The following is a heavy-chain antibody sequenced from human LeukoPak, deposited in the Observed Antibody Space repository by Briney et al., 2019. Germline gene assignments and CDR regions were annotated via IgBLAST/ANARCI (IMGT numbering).Heavy chain of an antibody. Sequence: PGGSLRLSCAASGFTFSDYYMSWIRQAPGKGLEWVSYISSSSSTKYYADSVKGRFTISRDNAKNSLYLQMNSLRDEDTAVYYCARDLSGYNYGHPFDYWGQGTLVTVSS. D-gene: IGHD5-18*01. CDR3: ARDLSGYNYGHPFDY. V-gene: IGHV3-11*04. J-gene: IGHJ4*02. CDR1: GFTFSDYY. CDR2: ISSSSSTK.